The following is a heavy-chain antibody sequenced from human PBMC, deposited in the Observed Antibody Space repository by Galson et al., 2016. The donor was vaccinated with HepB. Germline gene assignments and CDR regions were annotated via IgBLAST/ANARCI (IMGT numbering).Heavy chain of an antibody. CDR2: IDRGDGR. J-gene: IGHJ3*02. D-gene: IGHD5-24*01. CDR1: GFSLRTTGMR. V-gene: IGHV2-70*04. CDR3: ARMGRDGYNPSAFDI. Sequence: PALVQPTQTLTLTCSLPGFSLRTTGMRGSWIRQPPGKALEWLTRIDRGDGRLYRPHRKTRLTISKDTSKNQVVLTMANMDPADTSTYFCARMGRDGYNPSAFDIWGQGTMVTVSS.